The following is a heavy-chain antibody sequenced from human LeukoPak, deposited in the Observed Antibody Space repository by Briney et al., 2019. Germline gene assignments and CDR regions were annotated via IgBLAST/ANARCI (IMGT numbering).Heavy chain of an antibody. Sequence: GGSLRLSCAASGFTFSSYGMHWVRQAPGKGLEWVAFIRYDGSNKYYADSVKGRFTISRDNAKNSLYLQMNSLRAEDTAVYYCARDGRYYYDSSGYYYGPLDYWGQGTLVTVSS. D-gene: IGHD3-22*01. CDR1: GFTFSSYG. CDR2: IRYDGSNK. V-gene: IGHV3-30*02. J-gene: IGHJ4*02. CDR3: ARDGRYYYDSSGYYYGPLDY.